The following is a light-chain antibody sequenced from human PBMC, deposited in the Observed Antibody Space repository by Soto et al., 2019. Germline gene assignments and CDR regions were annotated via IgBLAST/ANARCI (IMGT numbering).Light chain of an antibody. Sequence: EIVLTQSPGTLSLSPGERATLSCRASQSVSSSYLAWYQQKPGQAPRLLIYGASSRATGIPDRFSGSGSGTDFNLTINGLEPEDYAVYYCQQYGSSGYTFGQGTKLEI. CDR1: QSVSSSY. CDR3: QQYGSSGYT. V-gene: IGKV3-20*01. CDR2: GAS. J-gene: IGKJ2*01.